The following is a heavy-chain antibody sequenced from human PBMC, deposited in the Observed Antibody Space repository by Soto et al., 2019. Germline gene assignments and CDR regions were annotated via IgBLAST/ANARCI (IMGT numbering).Heavy chain of an antibody. CDR2: INHSGTT. Sequence: SETLSLTCAVYGGSFSGYYWSWIRQPPGKGLEWIGEINHSGTTNYNPSLKRRVTISVDTSKNKFSLKLSSVTAADTAVYYCARGEPPPRYCSSTSCYDAFDIWGQGTMVTVSS. D-gene: IGHD2-2*01. CDR1: GGSFSGYY. J-gene: IGHJ3*02. CDR3: ARGEPPPRYCSSTSCYDAFDI. V-gene: IGHV4-34*01.